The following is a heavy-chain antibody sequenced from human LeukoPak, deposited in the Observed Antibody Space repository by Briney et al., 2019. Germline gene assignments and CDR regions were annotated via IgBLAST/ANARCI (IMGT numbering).Heavy chain of an antibody. CDR2: ISPDGSNT. CDR1: GFAFSFDW. V-gene: IGHV3-74*01. CDR3: TTVYDSSGYYRRGFDY. J-gene: IGHJ4*02. D-gene: IGHD3-22*01. Sequence: GGSLRLSCAASGFAFSFDWMHWVRQTPEKGLVWVARISPDGSNTIYADSVKGRFTISRDNAKRTLYLQMNSLKTEDTAVYYCTTVYDSSGYYRRGFDYWGQGTLVTVSS.